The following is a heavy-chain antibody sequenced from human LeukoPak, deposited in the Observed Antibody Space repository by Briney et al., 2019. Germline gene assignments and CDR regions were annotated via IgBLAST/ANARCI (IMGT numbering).Heavy chain of an antibody. D-gene: IGHD6-19*01. Sequence: PSETLSLTCAVYGGSFSGYYWSWIRQPPGKGLEWIGEINHSGSTNYNPSLKSRVTIPVDTSKNQFSLRLSSVTAADTAVYYCASQEQWLVDWGQGTLVTVSS. CDR3: ASQEQWLVD. CDR2: INHSGST. V-gene: IGHV4-34*01. CDR1: GGSFSGYY. J-gene: IGHJ4*02.